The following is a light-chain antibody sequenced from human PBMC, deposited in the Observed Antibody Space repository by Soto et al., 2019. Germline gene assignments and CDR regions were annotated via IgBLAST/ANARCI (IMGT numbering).Light chain of an antibody. CDR1: QIISSY. CDR3: QQSYSTPQVT. V-gene: IGKV1-39*01. CDR2: AAS. J-gene: IGKJ4*01. Sequence: DIQMTQSPSSLSASVGDRITITCRAIQIISSYLNWYQQKPGKAPKLLIFAASSLQSGVPSRFRGTGSGTDFTLTISSLQPEDVATYFCQQSYSTPQVTFGGGTKVDIK.